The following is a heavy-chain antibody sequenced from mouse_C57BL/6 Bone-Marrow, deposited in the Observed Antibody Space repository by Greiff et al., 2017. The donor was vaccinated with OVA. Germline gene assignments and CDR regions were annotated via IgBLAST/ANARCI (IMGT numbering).Heavy chain of an antibody. Sequence: QVQLQQSGAELVRPGASVTLSCKASGYTFTDYEMHWVKQTPVHGLEWIGAIDPETGGTAYNQKFKGKAILTADKSSSTAYMELRSLTSEDSAVYYGTRTGYYYGSSQWYFDVWGTGTTVTVSS. CDR2: IDPETGGT. J-gene: IGHJ1*03. CDR3: TRTGYYYGSSQWYFDV. V-gene: IGHV1-15*01. D-gene: IGHD1-1*01. CDR1: GYTFTDYE.